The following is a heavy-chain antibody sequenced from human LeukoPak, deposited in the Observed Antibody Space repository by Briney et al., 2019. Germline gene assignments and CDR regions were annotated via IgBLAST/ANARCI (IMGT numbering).Heavy chain of an antibody. V-gene: IGHV4-59*01. D-gene: IGHD4-17*01. CDR3: ARDLRSGAFDI. J-gene: IGHJ3*02. CDR2: IYYSGST. Sequence: SETLSLTCTVSGGSISSYYWSWIRQPPGKGLKWIGYIYYSGSTNYNPSLKSRVTISVDTSKNQFSLKLSSVTAADTAVYYCARDLRSGAFDIWGQGTMVTVSS. CDR1: GGSISSYY.